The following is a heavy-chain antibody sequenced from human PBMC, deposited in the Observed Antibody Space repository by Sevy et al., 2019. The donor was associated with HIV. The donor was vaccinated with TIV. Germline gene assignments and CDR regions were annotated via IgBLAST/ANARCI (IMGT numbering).Heavy chain of an antibody. CDR3: ATDKGGYDPFDY. Sequence: GGSLLSCAASGFTFSSYSMNWVRQAPEKGLEWVSSISSSSSYIYYADSVKGRFTISRDNAKNSLYLQMNSLRAEDTAVYYCATDKGGYDPFDYWGQGTLVTVSS. CDR2: ISSSSSYI. V-gene: IGHV3-21*01. J-gene: IGHJ4*02. D-gene: IGHD5-12*01. CDR1: GFTFSSYS.